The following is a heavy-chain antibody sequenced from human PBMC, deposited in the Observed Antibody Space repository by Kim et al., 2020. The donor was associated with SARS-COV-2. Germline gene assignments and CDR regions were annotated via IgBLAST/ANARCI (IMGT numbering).Heavy chain of an antibody. Sequence: GGSLRLSCAASGFTFSSYAMSWVRQAPGKGLEWVSAISGSGGSTYYADSVKGRFTISRDNSKNTLYLQMNSLRAEDTAVYYCAKDSRLFAAMSSVQYYGMDVWGQGTTVTVSS. V-gene: IGHV3-23*01. J-gene: IGHJ6*02. CDR3: AKDSRLFAAMSSVQYYGMDV. CDR2: ISGSGGST. D-gene: IGHD3-10*02. CDR1: GFTFSSYA.